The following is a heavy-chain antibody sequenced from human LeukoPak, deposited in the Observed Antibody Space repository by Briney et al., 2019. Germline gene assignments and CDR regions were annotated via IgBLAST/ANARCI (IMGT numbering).Heavy chain of an antibody. Sequence: GGSLRLSCAASGFTFSSYSMNWVRQAPGKGLEWVSSISSSSSYIYYADSVKGRFTISRDNAKNSLYLQMNSLRAEDTAVYYCARDRNGDYTNWFDPWGQGTLVTVSS. V-gene: IGHV3-21*01. CDR3: ARDRNGDYTNWFDP. CDR1: GFTFSSYS. J-gene: IGHJ5*02. CDR2: ISSSSSYI. D-gene: IGHD4-17*01.